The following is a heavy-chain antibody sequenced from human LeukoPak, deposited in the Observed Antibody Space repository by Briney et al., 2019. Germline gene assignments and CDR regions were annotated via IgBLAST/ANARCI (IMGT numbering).Heavy chain of an antibody. CDR1: GFTFSSYG. D-gene: IGHD2-2*01. CDR3: AKDQGVVPAAMTLYHYYYGMDV. CDR2: ISYDGSNK. J-gene: IGHJ6*04. V-gene: IGHV3-30*18. Sequence: GGSLRLSCAASGFTFSSYGMHWVRQAPGKGLEWVAVISYDGSNKYYADSVKGRFTISRDNSKNTLYLQMNSLRAEDTAVYYCAKDQGVVPAAMTLYHYYYGMDVWGKGTTVTVSS.